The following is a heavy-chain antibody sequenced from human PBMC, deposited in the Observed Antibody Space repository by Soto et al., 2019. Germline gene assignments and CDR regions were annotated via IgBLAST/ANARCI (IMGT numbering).Heavy chain of an antibody. CDR1: GFTFSGSA. Sequence: EVQLVESGGGLVQPGGSLKLSCAASGFTFSGSAMHWVRQASRKGLEWVGRIRSKANSYATAYAASVKGRFTISRDDSKNTAYLQMNSLKTEDTAVYYCTRPVYCSSTSCYFAYWGQGTLVTVSS. V-gene: IGHV3-73*01. CDR3: TRPVYCSSTSCYFAY. J-gene: IGHJ4*02. D-gene: IGHD2-2*01. CDR2: IRSKANSYAT.